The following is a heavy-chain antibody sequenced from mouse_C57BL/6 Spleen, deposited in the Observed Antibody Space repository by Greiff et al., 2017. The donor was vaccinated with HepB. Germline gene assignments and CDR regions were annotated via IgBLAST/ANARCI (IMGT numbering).Heavy chain of an antibody. CDR3: ARRGYYGNFDY. V-gene: IGHV5-6*02. CDR1: GFTFSSYG. J-gene: IGHJ2*01. D-gene: IGHD1-1*01. CDR2: ISSGGSYT. Sequence: EVMLVESGGDLVKPGGSLKLSCAASGFTFSSYGMSWVRQTPDKRLEWVATISSGGSYTYYPDSVKGRFTISRDNAKNTLYLQMSSLKSEDTAMYYCARRGYYGNFDYWGQGTTLTVSS.